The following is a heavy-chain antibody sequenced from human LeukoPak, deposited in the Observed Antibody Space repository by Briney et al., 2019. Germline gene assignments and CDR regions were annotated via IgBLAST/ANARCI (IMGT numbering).Heavy chain of an antibody. CDR3: AKDRKYYDILY. V-gene: IGHV3-21*01. CDR2: ISSSSSYI. Sequence: GGSLRLSCAASGFTFSTYNMNWVRQAPGKGLEWVSSISSSSSYIYYTDSVKGRFTISRDNAKKSLYLQMNSLRAEDTAVYYCAKDRKYYDILYWGLGTLVTVSS. CDR1: GFTFSTYN. J-gene: IGHJ4*02. D-gene: IGHD3-9*01.